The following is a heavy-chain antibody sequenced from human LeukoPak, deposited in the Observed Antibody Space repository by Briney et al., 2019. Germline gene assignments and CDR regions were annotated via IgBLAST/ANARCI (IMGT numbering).Heavy chain of an antibody. CDR3: ARDRSSSWYEGPLNFEY. J-gene: IGHJ4*02. CDR2: ISAYNGNT. Sequence: ASVKVSCKASGYTFTSYGISWVRQAPGQGLEWMGWISAYNGNTNYAQKLQGRVTMTTDTSTSTAYMELRSLSSDDTAVYYCARDRSSSWYEGPLNFEYWGQGSLVTVSS. CDR1: GYTFTSYG. D-gene: IGHD6-13*01. V-gene: IGHV1-18*01.